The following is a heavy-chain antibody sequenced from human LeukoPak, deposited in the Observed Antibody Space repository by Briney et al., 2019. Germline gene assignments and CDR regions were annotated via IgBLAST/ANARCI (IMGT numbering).Heavy chain of an antibody. CDR1: GYSFTTFW. D-gene: IGHD6-19*01. Sequence: PGESLKISCKGSGYSFTTFWIGWVRQMPGKGLEWMGIIYPGDSDTRYNPSLQGQVTISADKSINTAYLQWSSLKASDTAMYYCARRIAVAGLGYWGQGTLVTVSS. J-gene: IGHJ4*02. CDR2: IYPGDSDT. V-gene: IGHV5-51*01. CDR3: ARRIAVAGLGY.